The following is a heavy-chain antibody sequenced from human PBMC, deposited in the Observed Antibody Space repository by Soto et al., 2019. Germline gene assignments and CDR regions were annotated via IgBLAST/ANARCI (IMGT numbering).Heavy chain of an antibody. Sequence: QVQLQESGPGLVKPSQTLSLTCTVSGGSISSGGYYWSWIRQHPGKGLEWIGYIYYSGSTYYNPSLKSRVTISVDTSKKQFSLKLSSVAAADTAVYYCARDGMATNLGYYYGMDVWGQGTTVTVSS. CDR2: IYYSGST. J-gene: IGHJ6*02. CDR1: GGSISSGGYY. V-gene: IGHV4-31*03. D-gene: IGHD5-12*01. CDR3: ARDGMATNLGYYYGMDV.